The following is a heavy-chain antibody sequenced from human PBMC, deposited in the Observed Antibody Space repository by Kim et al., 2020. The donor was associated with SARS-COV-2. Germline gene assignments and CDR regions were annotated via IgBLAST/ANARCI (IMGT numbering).Heavy chain of an antibody. CDR2: VSGTSSYT. CDR3: ARNGDYSNFYFDY. Sequence: GGSLRLSCAASGFIFKNYYMTWIRQAPGRGLEWISYVSGTSSYTDYADSVKGRCTISRDNAKNSLYLQINSLRAEDTAVYFCARNGDYSNFYFDYWGQGALVTVSS. D-gene: IGHD4-4*01. CDR1: GFIFKNYY. J-gene: IGHJ4*02. V-gene: IGHV3-11*06.